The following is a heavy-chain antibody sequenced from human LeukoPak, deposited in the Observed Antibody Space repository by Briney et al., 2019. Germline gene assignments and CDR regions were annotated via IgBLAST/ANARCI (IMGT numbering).Heavy chain of an antibody. CDR2: ISGSGGST. V-gene: IGHV3-23*01. Sequence: GGSLRLSCAASGFTFSSYAMSWVRQVPGKGLEWVSAISGSGGSTYYADSVKGRFTISRDNSKNTLYLQMNSLRAEDTAVYYCAKDTGYSYGIRFDYWGQGTLVTVSS. CDR3: AKDTGYSYGIRFDY. CDR1: GFTFSSYA. D-gene: IGHD5-18*01. J-gene: IGHJ4*02.